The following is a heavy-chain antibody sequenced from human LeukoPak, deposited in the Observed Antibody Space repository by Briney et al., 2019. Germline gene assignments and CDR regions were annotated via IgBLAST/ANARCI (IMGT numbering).Heavy chain of an antibody. CDR3: ARDQDYGGNPYYFDY. V-gene: IGHV3-66*01. Sequence: GGSLRLSCAASGISVSSNYMSWVRQAPGKGLQWVSVIYVDGSTYYADSVKGRITISRDNSRNTLYLQMNSLRAEDTAVYYCARDQDYGGNPYYFDYWGQGTLVTVSS. J-gene: IGHJ4*02. CDR1: GISVSSNY. CDR2: IYVDGST. D-gene: IGHD4-23*01.